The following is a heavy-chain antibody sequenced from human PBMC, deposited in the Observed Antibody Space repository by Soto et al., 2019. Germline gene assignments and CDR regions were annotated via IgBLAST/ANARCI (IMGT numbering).Heavy chain of an antibody. V-gene: IGHV3-7*05. D-gene: IGHD2-8*02. CDR3: ARKGGVVDY. J-gene: IGHJ4*02. CDR1: GFTLNSYW. CDR2: INQEGSEK. Sequence: EVQLVESGGGLVQPGGSLRLSCAASGFTLNSYWMSWVRQVPGKGLEGVANINQEGSEKYYVDSVKGRFTISRDNAKNSLDLQMNSLRGDDTAGYYCARKGGVVDYWGQGTLVTVSS.